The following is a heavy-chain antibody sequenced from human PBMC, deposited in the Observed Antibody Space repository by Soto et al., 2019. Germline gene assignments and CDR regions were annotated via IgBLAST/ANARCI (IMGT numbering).Heavy chain of an antibody. Sequence: QVQLVQSGAEVKKPGASVKVSCKASGYTFTGYYMHWVRQAPGQGLEWMGWINPNSGRTDYAQKFQGWVTMTRDTSINTAYMELTRLTSYDTAVYYCARYRYYYDTGHDAFDIWGQGTMVTVSS. CDR3: ARYRYYYDTGHDAFDI. CDR2: INPNSGRT. D-gene: IGHD3-22*01. V-gene: IGHV1-2*04. CDR1: GYTFTGYY. J-gene: IGHJ3*02.